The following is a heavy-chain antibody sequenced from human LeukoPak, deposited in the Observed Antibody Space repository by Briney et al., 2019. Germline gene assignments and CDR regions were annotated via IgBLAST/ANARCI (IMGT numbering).Heavy chain of an antibody. Sequence: GASVKVSCKASGYTFTGYYMHWVRQAPGQGLEWMGWINPNSGGTNYAQKFQGRVTITRNTSISTAYMELSSLRSEDTAVYYCARVYSSSWYSDYYYMDVWGKGTTVTVSS. CDR2: INPNSGGT. D-gene: IGHD6-13*01. CDR3: ARVYSSSWYSDYYYMDV. V-gene: IGHV1-2*02. J-gene: IGHJ6*03. CDR1: GYTFTGYY.